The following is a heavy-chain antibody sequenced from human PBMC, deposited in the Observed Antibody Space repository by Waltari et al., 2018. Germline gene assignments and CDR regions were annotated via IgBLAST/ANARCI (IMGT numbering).Heavy chain of an antibody. V-gene: IGHV4-34*01. CDR2: LNHSGST. CDR3: ASGIAATSDY. D-gene: IGHD6-6*01. Sequence: QVQLQQWGAGLLKPSETLSLTCAVYGGSFSGYYWSWIRQPPGKGLEWIGELNHSGSTNYNPSLKRRVTISVDTSKNQFSLKLSSVTAADTAVYYCASGIAATSDYWGQGTLVTVSS. CDR1: GGSFSGYY. J-gene: IGHJ4*02.